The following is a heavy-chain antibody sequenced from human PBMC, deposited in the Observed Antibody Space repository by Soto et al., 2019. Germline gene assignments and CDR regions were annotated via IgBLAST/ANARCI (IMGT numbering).Heavy chain of an antibody. CDR1: GYSFTSYW. V-gene: IGHV5-10-1*01. J-gene: IGHJ5*02. Sequence: GESLKISCKGSGYSFTSYWISWVRQMPGKGLEWMGRIGPSDSYTNYSPSFQGHVTISADKSISTAYLQWSSLKASDTAMYYCAREGRSGSYFLDPWGQGTLVTVSS. CDR2: IGPSDSYT. CDR3: AREGRSGSYFLDP. D-gene: IGHD1-26*01.